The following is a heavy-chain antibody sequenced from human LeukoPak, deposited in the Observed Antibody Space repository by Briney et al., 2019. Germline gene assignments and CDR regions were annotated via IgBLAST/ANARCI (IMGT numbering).Heavy chain of an antibody. J-gene: IGHJ4*02. D-gene: IGHD6-19*01. CDR1: GGSFSGYY. Sequence: SETLSLTCAVYGGSFSGYYWSWIRQPPRKGLEWIGEINHSGSTNYNPSLKSRVTISVDTSKNQFSLKLSSVTAADTAVYYCARKKSSGWSTPANYFDYWGQGTLVTVSS. CDR2: INHSGST. V-gene: IGHV4-34*01. CDR3: ARKKSSGWSTPANYFDY.